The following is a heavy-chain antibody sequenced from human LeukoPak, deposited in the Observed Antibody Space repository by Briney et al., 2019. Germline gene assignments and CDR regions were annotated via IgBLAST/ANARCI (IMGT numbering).Heavy chain of an antibody. CDR1: GGSISSGGYY. D-gene: IGHD4-11*01. Sequence: SQTLSLTCTVSGGSISSGGYYWSWIRQHPGKGLEWTGYIYYSGSTYYNPSLKSRVTISVDTSKNQFSLKLSSVTAADTAVYYCARDRITTTGWGANWFDPWGQGTLVTVSS. CDR2: IYYSGST. J-gene: IGHJ5*02. CDR3: ARDRITTTGWGANWFDP. V-gene: IGHV4-31*03.